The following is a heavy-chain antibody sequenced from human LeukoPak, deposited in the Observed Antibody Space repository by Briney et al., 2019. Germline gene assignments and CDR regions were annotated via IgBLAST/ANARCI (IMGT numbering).Heavy chain of an antibody. Sequence: GGSLRLSCAASGYTVGSNYMSWVRQAPGKGLEWVSIIYRGGSTNYADSVKGRFTISRDTSKNTLYLQMNSLRAEDTAVYYCARLSANSSAYFFDYWGQGTLVTVSS. CDR3: ARLSANSSAYFFDY. CDR1: GYTVGSNY. CDR2: IYRGGST. D-gene: IGHD3-22*01. J-gene: IGHJ4*02. V-gene: IGHV3-66*04.